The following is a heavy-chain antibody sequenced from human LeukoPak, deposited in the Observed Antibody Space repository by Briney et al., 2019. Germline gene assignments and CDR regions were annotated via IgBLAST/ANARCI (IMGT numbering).Heavy chain of an antibody. J-gene: IGHJ4*02. CDR3: ARLALVGATYFDY. CDR1: GYSFTTYW. CDR2: IYPGDSDT. Sequence: GESLKISCKGSGYSFTTYWIGGVRRMPGKDLEWMGIIYPGDSDTRYTPSFQGQVTISADKSISTAYLQWSSLKASDTAMYYCARLALVGATYFDYWGQGTLVTVSS. D-gene: IGHD1-26*01. V-gene: IGHV5-51*01.